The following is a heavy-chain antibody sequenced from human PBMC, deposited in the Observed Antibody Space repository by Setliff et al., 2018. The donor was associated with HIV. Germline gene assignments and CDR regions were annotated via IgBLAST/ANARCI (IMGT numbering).Heavy chain of an antibody. Sequence: PSETLSLTCAVYGGSFSGYDRTWIRQPPGKGLEWIGEINDSGSINLSPSLKSRLPISVDTSKNQFFLRLTSVTVADTAVYFCGLLNSLGHGDYWGQGSLVTVSS. D-gene: IGHD1-26*01. CDR1: GGSFSGYD. CDR3: GLLNSLGHGDY. V-gene: IGHV4-34*01. CDR2: INDSGSI. J-gene: IGHJ4*02.